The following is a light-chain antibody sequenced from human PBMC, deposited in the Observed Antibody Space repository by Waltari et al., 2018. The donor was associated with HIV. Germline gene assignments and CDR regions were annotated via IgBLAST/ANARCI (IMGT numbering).Light chain of an antibody. V-gene: IGKV1-16*02. CDR3: QQYTSFPLT. J-gene: IGKJ4*01. CDR1: QVITNL. CDR2: GAS. Sequence: DVQMTQSPSSLSASIGDRVIIPCRASQVITNLLALFQHRPGKAPKSLIYGASTLQTGVPSAKFSGAGSGTDFTLTSSDLQPEDVATYYCQQYTSFPLTFGGGTTVEI.